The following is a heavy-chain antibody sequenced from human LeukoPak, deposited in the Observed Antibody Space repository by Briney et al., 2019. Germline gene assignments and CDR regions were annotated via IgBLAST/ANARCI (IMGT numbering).Heavy chain of an antibody. Sequence: ASVKVSCKASGYTFTSYHIHWVRQAPGQGLEWMGIINPSGGSTSYAHKLQGRVTMTRDTSTSTVYIDLSSLRSEDTAVYYCARGYTYGDYWGQGTLVTVSS. D-gene: IGHD5-18*01. CDR2: INPSGGST. CDR3: ARGYTYGDY. CDR1: GYTFTSYH. J-gene: IGHJ4*02. V-gene: IGHV1-46*01.